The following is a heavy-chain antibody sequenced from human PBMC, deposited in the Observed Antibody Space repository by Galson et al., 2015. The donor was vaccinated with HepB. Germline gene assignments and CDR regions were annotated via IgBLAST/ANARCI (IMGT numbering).Heavy chain of an antibody. CDR2: ISSSGSTI. Sequence: SLRLSCAASGFTFSSYDMNWVRQAPGKGPEWVSYISSSGSTIYYADSVKGRFTISRDNAKNSLYLQMNSLRAEDTAVYYCAREKVSSGWSRAPKRKRNAFDIWGQGTMVTVSS. CDR3: AREKVSSGWSRAPKRKRNAFDI. J-gene: IGHJ3*02. V-gene: IGHV3-48*03. D-gene: IGHD6-19*01. CDR1: GFTFSSYD.